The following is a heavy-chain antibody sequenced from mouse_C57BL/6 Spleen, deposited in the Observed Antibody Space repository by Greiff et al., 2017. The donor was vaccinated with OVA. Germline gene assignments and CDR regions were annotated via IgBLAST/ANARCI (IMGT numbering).Heavy chain of an antibody. CDR2: IDPEDGET. CDR1: GFNIQDYY. D-gene: IGHD3-2*02. Sequence: VQLQQSGAELVKPGASVKLSCTASGFNIQDYYMHWVKQRTEQGLEWIGRIDPEDGETKYVPKFQGKVTITADTSSNTTYLQLSSLTYEDTAVYYCALGDSSGYWFAYWGQGTLVTVSA. J-gene: IGHJ3*01. CDR3: ALGDSSGYWFAY. V-gene: IGHV14-2*01.